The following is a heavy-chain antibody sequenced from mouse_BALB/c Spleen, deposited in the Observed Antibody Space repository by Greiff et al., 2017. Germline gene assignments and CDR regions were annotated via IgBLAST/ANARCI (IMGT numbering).Heavy chain of an antibody. CDR3: ARLGGYDQGVYFDY. Sequence: VQLQQSGPELVKPGASVKISCKASGYSFTGYYMHWVKQSHVKSLEWIGRINPYNGATSYNQNFKDKASLTVDKSSSTAYMELHSLTSEDSAVYYCARLGGYDQGVYFDYWGQGTTLTVSS. CDR2: INPYNGAT. V-gene: IGHV1-31*01. CDR1: GYSFTGYY. J-gene: IGHJ2*01. D-gene: IGHD2-14*01.